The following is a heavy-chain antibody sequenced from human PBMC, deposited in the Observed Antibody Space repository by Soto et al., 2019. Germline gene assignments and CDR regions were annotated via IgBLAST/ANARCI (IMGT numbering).Heavy chain of an antibody. CDR3: ARDLAFIGGSGSYYINWFDP. D-gene: IGHD3-10*01. CDR2: IIPIFGTA. J-gene: IGHJ5*02. Sequence: ASVKVSCKASGGTFSSYAISWVRQAPGQGLEWMGGIIPIFGTANYAQKFQGRVTITADESTSTAYMELSSLRSEDTAVYYCARDLAFIGGSGSYYINWFDPWGQGTLVTVSS. CDR1: GGTFSSYA. V-gene: IGHV1-69*13.